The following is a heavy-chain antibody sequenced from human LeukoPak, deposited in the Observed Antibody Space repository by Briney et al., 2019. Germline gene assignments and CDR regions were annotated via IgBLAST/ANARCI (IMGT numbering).Heavy chain of an antibody. Sequence: SETLSLTCSVSGASISSDYWSWIRQPPGKGLEWIGNIYSSETTKYNPSLRSRATISGDTSKNQFSLKLSSVTAADTAVYYCARHFPFWGGDSPYYSMDVWGIGHTVIV. D-gene: IGHD2-21*02. V-gene: IGHV4-4*09. CDR2: IYSSETT. J-gene: IGHJ6*03. CDR1: GASISSDY. CDR3: ARHFPFWGGDSPYYSMDV.